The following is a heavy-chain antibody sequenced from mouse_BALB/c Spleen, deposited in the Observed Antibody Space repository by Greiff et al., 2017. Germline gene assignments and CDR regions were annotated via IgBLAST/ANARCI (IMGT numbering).Heavy chain of an antibody. CDR2: IYPGDGDT. V-gene: IGHV1-87*01. Sequence: VQLQQSGAELARPGASVKLSCKASGYTFTSYWMQWVKQRPGQGLEWIGAIYPGDGDTRYTQKFKGKATLTADKSSSTAYMQLSSLASEDSAVYYCARGEGVFAYWGQGTLVTVSA. CDR3: ARGEGVFAY. CDR1: GYTFTSYW. J-gene: IGHJ3*01.